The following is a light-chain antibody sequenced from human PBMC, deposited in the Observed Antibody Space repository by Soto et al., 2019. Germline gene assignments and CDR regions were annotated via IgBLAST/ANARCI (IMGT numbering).Light chain of an antibody. CDR1: QTIGSW. V-gene: IGKV1-33*01. CDR3: QQHDNLPIT. CDR2: DAS. Sequence: DIQLTQSPSFLSASVGDRVTITCRASQTIGSWLACYQQKRGKAPQRLIYDASNLETGDPSRFSGSRSGTDFTSPISSLQAQDIATYYCQQHDNLPITFGQGTRLEIK. J-gene: IGKJ5*01.